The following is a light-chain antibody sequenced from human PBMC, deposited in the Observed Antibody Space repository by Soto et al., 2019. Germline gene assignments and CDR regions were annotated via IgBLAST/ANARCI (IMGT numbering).Light chain of an antibody. Sequence: DIQMTQSPSSLSASVGDRVTITCRASQSISSYLNWYQQKPGKAPKLLIYAASSLQSGVPSRFSGSGFGTDFPLTISRLPPENFATYYCQQSYSTPCTFGQGTKVEIK. V-gene: IGKV1-39*01. CDR1: QSISSY. CDR3: QQSYSTPCT. CDR2: AAS. J-gene: IGKJ1*01.